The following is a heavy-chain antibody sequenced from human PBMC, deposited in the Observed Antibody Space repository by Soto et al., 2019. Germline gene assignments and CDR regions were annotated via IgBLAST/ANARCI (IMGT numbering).Heavy chain of an antibody. Sequence: QVQLQESGPGLVKPSQTLSLTCTVSGGSISSGDYYWSWIRQPPGKGLEWIGYIYYSGSTYYNPSLRSRVTISVDTSKNQFSLKLSSVTAADTAVYYCARVGHSGYALPDYWGQGTLVTVSS. CDR1: GGSISSGDYY. J-gene: IGHJ4*02. D-gene: IGHD5-12*01. V-gene: IGHV4-30-4*01. CDR3: ARVGHSGYALPDY. CDR2: IYYSGST.